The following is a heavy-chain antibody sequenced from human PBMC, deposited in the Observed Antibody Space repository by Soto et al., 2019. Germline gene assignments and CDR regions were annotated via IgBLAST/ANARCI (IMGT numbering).Heavy chain of an antibody. Sequence: QLVESGGGVVQPGTSLRLSCAGSGFNFRGLAMHWVRQAPGKGPEWVADISYDGSNEYYGDSVKGRFTISRDNSNNSVYLEMNSLRAEDTARYYCGVNNYETVDGAFDIWGPGTMVTVSS. V-gene: IGHV3-30*03. D-gene: IGHD3-16*01. CDR3: GVNNYETVDGAFDI. CDR1: GFNFRGLA. J-gene: IGHJ3*02. CDR2: ISYDGSNE.